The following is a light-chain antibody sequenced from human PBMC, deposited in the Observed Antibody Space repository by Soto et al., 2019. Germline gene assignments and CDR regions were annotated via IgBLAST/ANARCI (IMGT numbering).Light chain of an antibody. J-gene: IGKJ2*01. CDR3: MQGTHWPYT. CDR2: KVS. Sequence: DVVMTQSPLSLPVTLGQPASISCRSSQSLVYSDGDTYLNWFQQRPGQSPRRLIYKVSDRDSGVPDRFSGSVSGTDFTLKISRVEAEDVGVYYCMQGTHWPYTFGQGTNLEIK. V-gene: IGKV2-30*01. CDR1: QSLVYSDGDTY.